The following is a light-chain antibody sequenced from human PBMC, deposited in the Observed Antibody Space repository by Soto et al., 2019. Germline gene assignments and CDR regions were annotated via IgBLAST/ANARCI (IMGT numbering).Light chain of an antibody. CDR1: QSVRTH. CDR2: AAS. V-gene: IGKV1-39*01. Sequence: DIQMTQSPSSLSASIGERVTITCRASQSVRTHLNWYHQKPGKAPELLIYAASSLQAGVPSRFSGSGSGTDFTLTISSLHPEDFGDYYCQQSYSPPRTFGQGTNLEIK. CDR3: QQSYSPPRT. J-gene: IGKJ2*01.